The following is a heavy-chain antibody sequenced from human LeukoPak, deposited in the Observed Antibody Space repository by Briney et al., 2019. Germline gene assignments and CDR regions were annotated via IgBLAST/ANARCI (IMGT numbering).Heavy chain of an antibody. CDR2: INQSGRT. CDR3: ARGQTRTKQQLVRVWFYP. Sequence: SETLSLTCAVYGGSFCGYYWSWIRERPRKGLEWIGEINQSGRTNYSPALKSRVTISVDTSKNRFSLKLTSVPAADTAVYYCARGQTRTKQQLVRVWFYPWGQGTLVTVSS. CDR1: GGSFCGYY. J-gene: IGHJ5*02. V-gene: IGHV4-34*01. D-gene: IGHD6-13*01.